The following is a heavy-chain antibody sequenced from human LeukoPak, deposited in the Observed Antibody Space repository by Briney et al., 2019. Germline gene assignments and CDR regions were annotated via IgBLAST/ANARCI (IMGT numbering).Heavy chain of an antibody. J-gene: IGHJ4*02. CDR2: INHSGST. D-gene: IGHD6-19*01. CDR1: GGSFSGYY. V-gene: IGHV4-34*01. CDR3: AREGSYSSGL. Sequence: SETLSLTCAVYGGSFSGYYWSWIRQPPGKGLEWIGEINHSGSTNYNPSLKSQVTISVDTSKNQFSLKLSSVTAADTAVYYCAREGSYSSGLWGQGTLVTVSS.